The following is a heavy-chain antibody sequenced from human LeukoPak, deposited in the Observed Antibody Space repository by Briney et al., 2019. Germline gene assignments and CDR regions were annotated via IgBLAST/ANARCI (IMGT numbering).Heavy chain of an antibody. CDR3: ARESPSSGYNFDC. V-gene: IGHV1-2*02. J-gene: IGHJ4*02. D-gene: IGHD3-22*01. CDR1: GYTLTGYV. Sequence: GASVTVSCKASGYTLTGYVVHWVRQAPGQGLEWMGWINPHTGETHYAPKFHGRVTMTRDTSISTVYVELSRLTSDDTAVFYCARESPSSGYNFDCWGPGTLVTVSS. CDR2: INPHTGET.